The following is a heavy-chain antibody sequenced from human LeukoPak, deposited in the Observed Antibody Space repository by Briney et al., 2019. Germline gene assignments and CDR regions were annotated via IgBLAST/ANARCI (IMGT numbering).Heavy chain of an antibody. CDR3: TRDYWFDS. CDR1: GFTFNIYP. Sequence: GGSLRLSCAASGFTFNIYPMHWVRQAPGKGLEWVSTIRTTSAFMYYADSVKSRFSISRDNAKDSLYLQMNSLRAEDTAVYYCTRDYWFDSWGQGTLVTVSS. CDR2: IRTTSAFM. J-gene: IGHJ5*01. V-gene: IGHV3-21*01.